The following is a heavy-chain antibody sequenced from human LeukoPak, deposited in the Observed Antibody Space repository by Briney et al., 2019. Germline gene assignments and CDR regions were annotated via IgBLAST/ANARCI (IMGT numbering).Heavy chain of an antibody. CDR3: AKGTGYVWGSYLLTDY. V-gene: IGHV3-21*04. CDR1: GFTFSSYS. CDR2: ISSSSSYI. Sequence: GGSLRLSCAASGFTFSSYSMNWVRQAPGKGLEWVSSISSSSSYIYYADSVKGRFTISRDNAKNSLYLQMNSLRAEDTAVYYCAKGTGYVWGSYLLTDYWGQGTLVTVSS. D-gene: IGHD3-16*02. J-gene: IGHJ4*02.